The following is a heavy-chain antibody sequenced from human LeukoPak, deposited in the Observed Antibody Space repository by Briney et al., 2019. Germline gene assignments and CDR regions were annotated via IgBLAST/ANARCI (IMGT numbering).Heavy chain of an antibody. CDR3: NYYGSGSPDAFDI. D-gene: IGHD3-10*01. Sequence: SQTLSLTCTVSGGPISSDDYYWSWIRQPPGKGLEWIGYIYYSGSTYYNPSLKSRVTLSVDTSKNQFSLKLSSVTAADTAVYYCNYYGSGSPDAFDIWGQGTMVTVSS. J-gene: IGHJ3*02. CDR2: IYYSGST. V-gene: IGHV4-30-4*01. CDR1: GGPISSDDYY.